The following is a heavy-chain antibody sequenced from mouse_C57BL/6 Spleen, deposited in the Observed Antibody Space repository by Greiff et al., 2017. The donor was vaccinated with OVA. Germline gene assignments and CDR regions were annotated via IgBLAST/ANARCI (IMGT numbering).Heavy chain of an antibody. CDR1: GFTFSSYA. J-gene: IGHJ1*03. CDR2: ISDGGSYT. Sequence: EVKLLESGGGLVKPGGSLKLSCAASGFTFSSYAMSWVRQTPEQRLEWVATISDGGSYTYYPDNVKGRFTLSRDNAKNNLYLQMSQLKSEDTAMYYCARLTGTGYFDVWGTGTTVTVSS. CDR3: ARLTGTGYFDV. D-gene: IGHD4-1*01. V-gene: IGHV5-4*03.